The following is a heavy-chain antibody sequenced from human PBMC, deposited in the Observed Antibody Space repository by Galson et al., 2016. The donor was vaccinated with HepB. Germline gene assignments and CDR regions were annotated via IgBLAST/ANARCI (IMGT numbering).Heavy chain of an antibody. D-gene: IGHD2-15*01. CDR3: AREDGRGYCTGGSCLLKDGFDM. Sequence: SLRLSCAASGFTFSRYGMNWVRQAPGKGLEWLSYISSTSSYIYYADSVKGRLTISRDNAKNSLYLQMNSLRADDTAVYYCAREDGRGYCTGGSCLLKDGFDMWGQGTLVTVSA. J-gene: IGHJ3*02. V-gene: IGHV3-21*05. CDR1: GFTFSRYG. CDR2: ISSTSSYI.